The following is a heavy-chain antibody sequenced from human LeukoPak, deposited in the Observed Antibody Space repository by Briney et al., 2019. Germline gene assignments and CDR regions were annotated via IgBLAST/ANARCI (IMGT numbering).Heavy chain of an antibody. CDR1: GYNFAMYW. J-gene: IGHJ4*02. D-gene: IGHD1-26*01. CDR3: ARLRGGVGATPFDY. V-gene: IGHV5-51*01. CDR2: IHPVDSDT. Sequence: GESLKISCEGFGYNFAMYWIGWMRQMPGKGLEWIGVIHPVDSDTTYSPSFQGQVTISADKSISTAYLQWSSLKASDTAMYYCARLRGGVGATPFDYWGQGTLVTVSS.